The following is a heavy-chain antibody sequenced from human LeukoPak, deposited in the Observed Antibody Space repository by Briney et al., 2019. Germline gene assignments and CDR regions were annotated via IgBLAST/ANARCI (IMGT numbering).Heavy chain of an antibody. CDR2: IYYSGST. CDR3: ARDDPYYDSSGSLDY. D-gene: IGHD3-22*01. CDR1: GASFSSYY. J-gene: IGHJ4*02. V-gene: IGHV4-59*01. Sequence: ASETLSLTCTVSGASFSSYYWSWIRQPPGKGLEWIGYIYYSGSTNYNPSLKSRVTISVDTSKNQFSLKLSSVTAADTAVYYCARDDPYYDSSGSLDYWGQGTLVTVSS.